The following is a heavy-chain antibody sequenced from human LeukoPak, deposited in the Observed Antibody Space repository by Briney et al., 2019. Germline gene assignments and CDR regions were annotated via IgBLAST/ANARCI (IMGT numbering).Heavy chain of an antibody. V-gene: IGHV3-23*01. CDR2: ISGSGGST. CDR3: AKESTYYDILTGLYYFDY. Sequence: GGSLRLSCAASGFTFSSYAMCWVRQAPGKGLEWVSTISGSGGSTYYADSVKGRFTISRGNSKNTLYLQMNSLRAEDTAVYYCAKESTYYDILTGLYYFDYWGQGTLVTVSS. J-gene: IGHJ4*02. CDR1: GFTFSSYA. D-gene: IGHD3-9*01.